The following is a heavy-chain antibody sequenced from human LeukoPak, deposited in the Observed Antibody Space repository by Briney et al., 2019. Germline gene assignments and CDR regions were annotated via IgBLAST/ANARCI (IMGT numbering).Heavy chain of an antibody. J-gene: IGHJ4*02. V-gene: IGHV4-59*12. CDR2: IYYSGST. CDR1: GGSISSYY. D-gene: IGHD3-16*02. CDR3: ARGPYDYVWGSYRYSLDY. Sequence: PSQTLSLTCTVSGGSISSYYWSWIRQPPGKGLEWIGYIYYSGSTNYNPSLKSRVTISVDTSKNQFSLKLSSVTAADTAVYYCARGPYDYVWGSYRYSLDYWGQGTLVTVSS.